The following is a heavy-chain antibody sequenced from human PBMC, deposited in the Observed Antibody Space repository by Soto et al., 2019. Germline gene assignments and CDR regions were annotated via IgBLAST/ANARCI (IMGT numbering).Heavy chain of an antibody. D-gene: IGHD3-16*01. J-gene: IGHJ4*02. CDR2: IYPGDSDA. CDR3: ARSQFDYVWGTSGYFDS. V-gene: IGHV5-51*01. Sequence: PGESLKIFCKGSGYSFSTHWVGWVRQMPGKGLEWMGIIYPGDSDARYSPSFKGQVTISVDESTTTAFLQWSSLKASDTAMYFCARSQFDYVWGTSGYFDSWGQGTLVTVSS. CDR1: GYSFSTHW.